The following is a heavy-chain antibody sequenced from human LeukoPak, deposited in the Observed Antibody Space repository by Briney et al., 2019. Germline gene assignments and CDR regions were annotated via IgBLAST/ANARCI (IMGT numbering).Heavy chain of an antibody. V-gene: IGHV3-48*04. D-gene: IGHD3-22*01. Sequence: GTLRLSCAASGFTFSSYSMNWVRQAPGKGLEWVSYISSSSETIFYADSVRGRFTISRDNAKNSLYLQMNSLRAEDTALYYCAKAGSSGYFSYSFDYWAREPWSPSPQ. CDR2: ISSSSETI. J-gene: IGHJ4*02. CDR1: GFTFSSYS. CDR3: AKAGSSGYFSYSFDY.